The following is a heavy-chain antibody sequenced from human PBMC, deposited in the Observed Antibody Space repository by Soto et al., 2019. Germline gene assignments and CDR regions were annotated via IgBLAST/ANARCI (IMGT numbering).Heavy chain of an antibody. J-gene: IGHJ4*02. D-gene: IGHD6-13*01. CDR1: GYTLTELS. Sequence: ASVKVSCKVSGYTLTELSMHWVRQAPGKGLEWMGGFDPEDGETIYAQKFQGGVTMTEDTSTDTAYMELSSLRSEDTAVYYCATREFDRAAAGNYWGQGTLVTVSS. CDR2: FDPEDGET. V-gene: IGHV1-24*01. CDR3: ATREFDRAAAGNY.